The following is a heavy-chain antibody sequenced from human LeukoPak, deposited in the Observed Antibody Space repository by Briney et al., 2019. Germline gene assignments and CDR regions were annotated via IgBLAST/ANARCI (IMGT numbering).Heavy chain of an antibody. CDR2: IYHSGST. CDR3: ARGRGSWSSNFDY. D-gene: IGHD6-13*01. CDR1: GYSISSGYY. Sequence: SETLSLTCAVSGYSISSGYYWGWIRQPPGKGLEWIGSIYHSGSTYYNPSLKSRVTISVDTSKNQFSLKLSSVTAADTAVYYCARGRGSWSSNFDYWGLGTLVTVSS. V-gene: IGHV4-38-2*01. J-gene: IGHJ4*02.